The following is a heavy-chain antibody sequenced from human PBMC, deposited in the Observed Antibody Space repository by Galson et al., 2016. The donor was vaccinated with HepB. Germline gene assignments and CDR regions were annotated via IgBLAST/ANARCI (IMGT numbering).Heavy chain of an antibody. CDR3: ARVVPLYSGGWYVRGDGWFDP. J-gene: IGHJ5*02. CDR1: GFTFGYYY. Sequence: SLRLSCAASGFTFGYYYMSWIRQAPGKGLEWVSYISSSGSTIYYADSVKGRFTISRDNAKNSLYLQMNSLRAEDTAVYYCARVVPLYSGGWYVRGDGWFDPWGQGTLVTVSS. V-gene: IGHV3-11*01. CDR2: ISSSGSTI. D-gene: IGHD6-19*01.